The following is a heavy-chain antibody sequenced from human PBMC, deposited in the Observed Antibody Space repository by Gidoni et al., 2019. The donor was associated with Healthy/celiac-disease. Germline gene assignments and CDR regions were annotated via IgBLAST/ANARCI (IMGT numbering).Heavy chain of an antibody. Sequence: QLQLQESGPGLVKPSATLSLTCTVSGGSISSSSYYWGWIRQPPGKGLEWIGSIYYSGSTYYNPSLKSRVTISGEKSKNQFSLKLSSVTAADTAVYYCAARGYSYGSFDYWGQGTLVTVSS. V-gene: IGHV4-39*01. D-gene: IGHD5-18*01. CDR1: GGSISSSSYY. CDR3: AARGYSYGSFDY. J-gene: IGHJ4*02. CDR2: IYYSGST.